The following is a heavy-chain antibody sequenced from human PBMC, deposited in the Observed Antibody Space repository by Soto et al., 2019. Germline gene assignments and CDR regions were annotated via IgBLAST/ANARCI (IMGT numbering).Heavy chain of an antibody. D-gene: IGHD3-10*01. CDR1: GYTFTGYY. Sequence: ASVKVSCKASGYTFTGYYMHWVRQAPGQGLEWLGWINPNSGGTNYAQKFQGRVTMTRDTSISTAYMELSRLRSDDTAVYYCARAGGNTYGMDVWGQGTTVTVSS. V-gene: IGHV1-2*02. J-gene: IGHJ6*02. CDR3: ARAGGNTYGMDV. CDR2: INPNSGGT.